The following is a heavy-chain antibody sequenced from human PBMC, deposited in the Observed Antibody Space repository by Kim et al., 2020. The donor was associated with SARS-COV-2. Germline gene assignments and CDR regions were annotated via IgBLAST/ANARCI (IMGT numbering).Heavy chain of an antibody. CDR2: INSDGSST. V-gene: IGHV3-74*01. D-gene: IGHD6-19*01. CDR1: GFTFSSYW. Sequence: GGSLRLSCAASGFTFSSYWMHWVRQAPGKGLVWVSRINSDGSSTSYADSVKGRFTISRDNAKNTLYLQMNSLRAEDTAVYYCARDKIGSFGYSSGLVDYWGQGTLVTVSS. CDR3: ARDKIGSFGYSSGLVDY. J-gene: IGHJ4*02.